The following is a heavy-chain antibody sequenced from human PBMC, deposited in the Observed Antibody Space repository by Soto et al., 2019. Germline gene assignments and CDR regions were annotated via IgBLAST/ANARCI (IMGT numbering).Heavy chain of an antibody. CDR1: GFTFDDYT. V-gene: IGHV3-43*01. CDR3: AKDIAYRGYGGFDP. J-gene: IGHJ5*02. D-gene: IGHD5-12*01. CDR2: ISWDGYST. Sequence: GVLRLSCAASGFTFDDYTMHWVRQAPGEGLEWVSLISWDGYSTYYTDSVKGRFTISRDNSRNSLYLQMNSLRTEDTALYYCAKDIAYRGYGGFDPWGLGTLVTVSS.